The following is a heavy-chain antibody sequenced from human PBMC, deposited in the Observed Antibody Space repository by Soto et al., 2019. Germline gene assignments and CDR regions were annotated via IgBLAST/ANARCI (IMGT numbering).Heavy chain of an antibody. J-gene: IGHJ4*02. CDR3: ARAYYYDSSGYRYYFDY. D-gene: IGHD3-22*01. CDR1: GYSFTSYW. CDR2: IDPSDSYT. Sequence: GESLKISCMGSGYSFTSYWISWVRQMPGKGLEWMGRIDPSDSYTNYSPSFQGHVTISADKSISTAYLQWSSLKASDTAMYYCARAYYYDSSGYRYYFDYWGQGTLVTVSS. V-gene: IGHV5-10-1*01.